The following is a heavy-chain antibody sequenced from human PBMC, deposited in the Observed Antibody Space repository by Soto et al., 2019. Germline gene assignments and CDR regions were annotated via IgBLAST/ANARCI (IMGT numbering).Heavy chain of an antibody. CDR1: GGSISSGDYY. Sequence: SSETLSLTCTVSGGSISSGDYYWGWIRQPPGKGLEWIGYIYYSGSTYYNPSLKSRVTISVDTSKNQFSLKLSSVTAADTAVYYCARGYYDILTGYYTFSWFDPWGQGTLVTVSS. CDR3: ARGYYDILTGYYTFSWFDP. V-gene: IGHV4-30-4*01. D-gene: IGHD3-9*01. CDR2: IYYSGST. J-gene: IGHJ5*02.